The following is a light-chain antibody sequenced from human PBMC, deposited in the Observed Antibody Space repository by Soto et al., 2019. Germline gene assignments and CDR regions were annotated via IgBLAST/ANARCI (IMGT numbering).Light chain of an antibody. Sequence: EIVLTQSPATLSLSPGERATLSCRASQNVSSNLAWYQQKPGQAPRLRMYDASSRATGIPDRFSGSGSATDFTLTIRRLEPEDFAVYYCRQYGSSPSYTFGQGTKLEIK. CDR3: RQYGSSPSYT. J-gene: IGKJ2*01. CDR2: DAS. CDR1: QNVSSN. V-gene: IGKV3-20*01.